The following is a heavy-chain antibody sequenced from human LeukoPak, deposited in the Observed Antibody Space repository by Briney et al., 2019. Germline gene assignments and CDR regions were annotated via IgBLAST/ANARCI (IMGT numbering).Heavy chain of an antibody. Sequence: PGGSLKLSCAASGFTFSTYGMHWVRQAPGKGLEWVAFIRHDGNNKYYADFVKGRFTISRDNSKNTLYLHMNSLRTEDTAVYYCAKIEGKYRLANVPDHWGQGTLVTASS. J-gene: IGHJ4*02. CDR1: GFTFSTYG. CDR3: AKIEGKYRLANVPDH. V-gene: IGHV3-30*02. D-gene: IGHD3-16*02. CDR2: IRHDGNNK.